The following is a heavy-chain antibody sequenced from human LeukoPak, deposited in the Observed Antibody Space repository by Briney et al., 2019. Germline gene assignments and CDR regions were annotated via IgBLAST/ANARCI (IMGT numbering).Heavy chain of an antibody. J-gene: IGHJ3*02. D-gene: IGHD3-10*01. CDR1: GGSFSGYY. Sequence: PSETLSLTCAVYGGSFSGYYWSWIRQPPGKGLEWIGEINHSGSTYYTPSLKSRVTISVDTSKNQFSLKLSSVTAADTAVYYCARRFIPYYYGSGTPRAFDIWGQGTMVTVSS. CDR2: INHSGST. CDR3: ARRFIPYYYGSGTPRAFDI. V-gene: IGHV4-34*01.